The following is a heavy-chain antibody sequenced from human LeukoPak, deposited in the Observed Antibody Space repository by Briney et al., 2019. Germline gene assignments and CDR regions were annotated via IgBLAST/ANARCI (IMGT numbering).Heavy chain of an antibody. CDR2: IWYDGSNK. CDR3: ARDDFRITMVRGPGGMDV. J-gene: IGHJ6*02. CDR1: GFTFSSYG. Sequence: GGSLRLSCAASGFTFSSYGMHWVRQAPGKGLEWVAVIWYDGSNKYYADSVKGRFTISRDNSKNTLYLQMNSLRAEDTAVYYCARDDFRITMVRGPGGMDVWGQGTTVTVSS. D-gene: IGHD3-10*01. V-gene: IGHV3-33*01.